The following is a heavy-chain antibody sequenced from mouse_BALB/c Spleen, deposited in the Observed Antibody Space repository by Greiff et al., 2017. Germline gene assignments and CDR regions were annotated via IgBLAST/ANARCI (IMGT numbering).Heavy chain of an antibody. V-gene: IGHV1S56*01. Sequence: QVQLKESGPELVKPGASVRISCKASGYTFTSYYIHWVKQRPGQGLEWIGWIYPGNVNTKYNEKFKGKATLTADKSSSTAYMQLSSLTSEDSAVYFCARTYYGYDGFAYWGQGTLVTVSA. CDR3: ARTYYGYDGFAY. D-gene: IGHD2-2*01. J-gene: IGHJ3*01. CDR1: GYTFTSYY. CDR2: IYPGNVNT.